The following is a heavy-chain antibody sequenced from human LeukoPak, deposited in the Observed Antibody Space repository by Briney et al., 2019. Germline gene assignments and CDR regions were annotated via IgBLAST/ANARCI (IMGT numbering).Heavy chain of an antibody. CDR3: ATIAPGTHAFDM. J-gene: IGHJ3*02. Sequence: PSETLSPTCTVSGGSISSGSYYWGWIRQPPGKGLEWIWSMYYNGNTYYNPSLKSRVTISVDTSKNHFSLRLSSVTAADTAVYYCATIAPGTHAFDMWGQGTTVTVSP. CDR1: GGSISSGSYY. D-gene: IGHD2-21*01. V-gene: IGHV4-39*02. CDR2: MYYNGNT.